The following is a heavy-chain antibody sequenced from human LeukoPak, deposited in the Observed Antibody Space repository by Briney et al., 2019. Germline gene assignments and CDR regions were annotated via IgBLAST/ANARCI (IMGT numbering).Heavy chain of an antibody. Sequence: SETLSLTCTVSGGSISGYYWSWIRQPPGKGLEWVGYISYSGSTNYNPSLNSRVTISVDTSKNQFSLKLSSVTAADTAIYYCARDGRAGSLFAYWGQGTLVTVSS. CDR3: ARDGRAGSLFAY. V-gene: IGHV4-59*01. J-gene: IGHJ4*02. CDR2: ISYSGST. D-gene: IGHD6-19*01. CDR1: GGSISGYY.